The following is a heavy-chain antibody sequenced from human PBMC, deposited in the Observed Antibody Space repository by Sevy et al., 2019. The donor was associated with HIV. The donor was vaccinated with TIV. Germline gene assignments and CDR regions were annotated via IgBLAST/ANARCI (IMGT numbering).Heavy chain of an antibody. Sequence: ASVKVSCKASGGTFSSYAISWVRQAPGQGLEWMGGIIPIFGTANYAQTFQGRVTITADESTSTAYMELSSLRSEDTAVYYCARGEYSSSWYAGNAYYYYGMDVWGQGTTVTVSS. CDR1: GGTFSSYA. J-gene: IGHJ6*02. CDR2: IIPIFGTA. CDR3: ARGEYSSSWYAGNAYYYYGMDV. D-gene: IGHD6-13*01. V-gene: IGHV1-69*13.